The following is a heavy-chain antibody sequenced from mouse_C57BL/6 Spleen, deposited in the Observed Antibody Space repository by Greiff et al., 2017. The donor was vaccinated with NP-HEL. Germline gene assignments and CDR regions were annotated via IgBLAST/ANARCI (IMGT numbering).Heavy chain of an antibody. CDR2: INPSNGGT. Sequence: QVQLQQPGTELVKPGASVKLSCKASGYTFTSYWMHWVKQRPGQGLEWIGNINPSNGGTNYNEKFKSKATLTVDKSSSTAYMQRSSLTSEDTEVYECARGGRGGYGANWGQGTLVTVSA. CDR1: GYTFTSYW. J-gene: IGHJ3*01. CDR3: ARGGRGGYGAN. V-gene: IGHV1-53*01. D-gene: IGHD3-2*02.